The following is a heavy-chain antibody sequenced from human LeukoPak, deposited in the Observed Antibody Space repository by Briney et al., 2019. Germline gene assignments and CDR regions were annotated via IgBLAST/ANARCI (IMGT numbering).Heavy chain of an antibody. CDR2: IIPIFGTA. V-gene: IGHV1-69*06. J-gene: IGHJ4*02. D-gene: IGHD3-10*01. CDR3: VYGSGSYYVFDY. Sequence: SVKVSCKASGYTFRSFDINWVRRAPGQGLEWMGGIIPIFGTANYAQKFQGRVTITADKSTSTAYMELSSLRSEDTAVYYCVYGSGSYYVFDYWGQGTLVTVSS. CDR1: GYTFRSFD.